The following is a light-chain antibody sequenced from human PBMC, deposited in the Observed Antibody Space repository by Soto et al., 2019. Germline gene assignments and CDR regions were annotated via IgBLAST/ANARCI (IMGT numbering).Light chain of an antibody. Sequence: QSVLTQPASVSGSPGQSITISCTGTSSDVGGYNYVSWYQQHPGKAPKLMIYDVSNRPSGVSNRFSGSKSGNTASLTISGLQAEDEADYYCSSAYYVFGTGTKLTVL. J-gene: IGLJ1*01. CDR2: DVS. CDR1: SSDVGGYNY. CDR3: SSAYYV. V-gene: IGLV2-14*01.